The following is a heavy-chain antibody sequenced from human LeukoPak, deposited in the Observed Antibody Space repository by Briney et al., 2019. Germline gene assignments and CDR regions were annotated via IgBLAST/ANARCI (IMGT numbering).Heavy chain of an antibody. CDR2: IRYDGSNK. CDR1: GFTFTNYG. J-gene: IGHJ6*03. CDR3: AKDGSAFREYYMDV. Sequence: GGSLRLSCAASGFTFTNYGMHWVRQAPGKGLEWVSFIRYDGSNKYYADSVKGRFTISRDTSKRMLYLQMSSLRAEDTAVYYCAKDGSAFREYYMDVWGKGTTVTVSS. D-gene: IGHD5-12*01. V-gene: IGHV3-30*02.